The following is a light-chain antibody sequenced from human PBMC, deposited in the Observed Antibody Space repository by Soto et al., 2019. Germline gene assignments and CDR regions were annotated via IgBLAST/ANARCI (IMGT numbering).Light chain of an antibody. CDR1: SSDVGSYNL. Sequence: QSALTQPASVSGSPGQSITISCTGTSSDVGSYNLVSWYQQHPGKAPKLMIYEGSKRPSGVSNRFSGSKSGNTASLTISGLQADDEADYYCCSYAGSSTSWVFGGGTKLTVL. CDR2: EGS. CDR3: CSYAGSSTSWV. J-gene: IGLJ3*02. V-gene: IGLV2-23*01.